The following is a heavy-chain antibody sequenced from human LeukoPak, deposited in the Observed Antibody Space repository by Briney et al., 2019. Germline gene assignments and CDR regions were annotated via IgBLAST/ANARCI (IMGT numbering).Heavy chain of an antibody. D-gene: IGHD3-16*01. CDR2: MNPNSGNT. CDR3: ATDGAWPEYFQH. J-gene: IGHJ1*01. CDR1: GYTFTSYD. Sequence: GASVKVSCKASGYTFTSYDINWVRQATGQGLEWMGWMNPNSGNTGYAQKFQGRVTMTEDTSTDTAYMELSSLRSEDTAVYYCATDGAWPEYFQHWGQGTLVTVSS. V-gene: IGHV1-8*01.